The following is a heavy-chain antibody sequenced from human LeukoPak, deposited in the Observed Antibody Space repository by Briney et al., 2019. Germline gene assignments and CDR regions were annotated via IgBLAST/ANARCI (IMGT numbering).Heavy chain of an antibody. D-gene: IGHD1-26*01. Sequence: SETLSLTCTVSNSSISNYHWSWVRQPPGKGLEWIGYILTSGTTNYNPSLKSRLTISVDTSKNQFTLKLSSVTAADTAVYYCARLRVSGSYLYYFDYWGQGTLVSVSS. V-gene: IGHV4-4*09. J-gene: IGHJ4*02. CDR3: ARLRVSGSYLYYFDY. CDR2: ILTSGTT. CDR1: NSSISNYH.